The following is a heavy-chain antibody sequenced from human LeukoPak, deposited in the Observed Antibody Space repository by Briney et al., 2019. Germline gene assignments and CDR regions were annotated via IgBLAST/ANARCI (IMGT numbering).Heavy chain of an antibody. D-gene: IGHD4-23*01. CDR2: FSGSGGST. CDR1: GFTFSSSA. J-gene: IGHJ4*02. Sequence: GGSLRLSCAASGFTFSSSAMSWVRQVPGKGLEWVSAFSGSGGSTYYADSVKGRFTISRDNSKNTVYLQLNSLRADDTAVYYCAKDMRTVAYLNYWGQGTLVTVSS. V-gene: IGHV3-23*01. CDR3: AKDMRTVAYLNY.